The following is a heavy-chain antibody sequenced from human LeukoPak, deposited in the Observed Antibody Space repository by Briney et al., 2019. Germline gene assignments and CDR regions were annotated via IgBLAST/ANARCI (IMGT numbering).Heavy chain of an antibody. CDR3: AKGHVPWGYYYYMDV. D-gene: IGHD3-10*02. Sequence: PGGSLRLSCAASGFIFSNYAVSWVRQAPGKGLEWVSAISDSGGSTYYADSVKGRFTISRDNSKNTLYLQMNSLRAEDTAVYYCAKGHVPWGYYYYMDVWGKGATVTVSS. CDR1: GFIFSNYA. CDR2: ISDSGGST. J-gene: IGHJ6*03. V-gene: IGHV3-23*01.